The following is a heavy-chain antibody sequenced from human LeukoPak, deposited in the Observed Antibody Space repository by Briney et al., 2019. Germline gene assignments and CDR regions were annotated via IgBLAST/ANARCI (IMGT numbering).Heavy chain of an antibody. CDR2: ISSNGGST. V-gene: IGHV3-64*01. CDR3: ARDLWSSSSSYYYYYMDV. CDR1: GFTFSSYA. D-gene: IGHD6-6*01. Sequence: GGSLRLSCAASGFTFSSYAMHWVRQAPGKGLEYVSAISSNGGSTYYANSVKGRFTISRDNSKNTLYLQMGSLRAEDMAVYYCARDLWSSSSSYYYYYMDVWGKGTTVTVS. J-gene: IGHJ6*03.